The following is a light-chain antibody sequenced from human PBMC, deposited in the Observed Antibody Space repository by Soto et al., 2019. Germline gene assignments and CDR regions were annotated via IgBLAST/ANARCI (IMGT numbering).Light chain of an antibody. V-gene: IGKV1-39*01. J-gene: IGKJ2*01. CDR3: QLSYITPYT. Sequence: DIQMTQSPCSLSASVGDTVTITCRASQSISVHLNWYQQKPGKVPKLLIYAASNLQSGVPSSFSGSGSETDFALTISSLQPEDFATYYCQLSYITPYTFGQGTKLQIK. CDR2: AAS. CDR1: QSISVH.